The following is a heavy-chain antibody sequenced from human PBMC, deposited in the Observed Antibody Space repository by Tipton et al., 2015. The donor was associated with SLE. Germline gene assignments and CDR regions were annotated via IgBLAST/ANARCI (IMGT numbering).Heavy chain of an antibody. CDR3: ARETPTGADFEY. Sequence: QLVQSGPEVKKPGASVKVSCKASGYTFTSYGISWVRQAPGQGLEWMGGIIPIFSKTNYAQRFQGRLTITADESTKTAYMELSRLTSEDTAVYFCARETPTGADFEYWGQGTLVTVSS. J-gene: IGHJ4*02. CDR2: IIPIFSKT. V-gene: IGHV1-69*13. CDR1: GYTFTSYG. D-gene: IGHD1-14*01.